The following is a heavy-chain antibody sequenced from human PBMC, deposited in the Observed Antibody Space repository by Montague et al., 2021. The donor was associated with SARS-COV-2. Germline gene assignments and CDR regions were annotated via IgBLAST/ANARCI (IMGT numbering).Heavy chain of an antibody. CDR1: SGSFSDYY. CDR3: ARVSISYDPDDASYGMDV. D-gene: IGHD1-1*01. V-gene: IGHV4-34*01. Sequence: SETRSLTCAVYSGSFSDYYWTWIRQSPGKGLELIGEINHTGSATYNPSLKGRVTLSRDTSKNQFSLKLQSVTAADTAVYYCARVSISYDPDDASYGMDVWGQGTTVNVSS. J-gene: IGHJ6*01. CDR2: INHTGSA.